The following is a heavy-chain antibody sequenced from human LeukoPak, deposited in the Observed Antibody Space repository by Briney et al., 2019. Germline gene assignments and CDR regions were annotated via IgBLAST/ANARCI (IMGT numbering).Heavy chain of an antibody. D-gene: IGHD6-19*01. CDR2: ISYDGSNK. V-gene: IGHV3-30*04. Sequence: GGSLRLSCAASGFTFSSYAMHWVRQAPGKGLEWVAVISYDGSNKYYADSVKGRFTISRDNSKNTLYLQMNSLRAEDTAVYYCARERSIAVAGTLDYWGQGTLVTVSS. CDR1: GFTFSSYA. J-gene: IGHJ4*02. CDR3: ARERSIAVAGTLDY.